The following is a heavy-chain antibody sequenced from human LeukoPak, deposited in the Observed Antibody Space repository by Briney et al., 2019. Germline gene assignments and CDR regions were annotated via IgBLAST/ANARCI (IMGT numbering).Heavy chain of an antibody. Sequence: SETLSLTCTVSGGSISGYYWSWIRQPPGKGLEWIGYIYYSGSTNYNPSLKSRVTISVDTSKNQFSLKLSSVTAADTAVYYCARNLRDSSGYYLGIFDYWGQGTLVTVSS. CDR3: ARNLRDSSGYYLGIFDY. J-gene: IGHJ4*02. V-gene: IGHV4-59*01. CDR1: GGSISGYY. CDR2: IYYSGST. D-gene: IGHD3-22*01.